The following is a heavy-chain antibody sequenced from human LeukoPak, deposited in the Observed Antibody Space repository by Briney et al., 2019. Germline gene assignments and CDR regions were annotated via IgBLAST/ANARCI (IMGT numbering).Heavy chain of an antibody. J-gene: IGHJ5*02. V-gene: IGHV4-4*07. D-gene: IGHD6-19*01. Sequence: SETLSLTCTVSGGSISSYYWSWIRQPAGKGLEWIGRIYTSGSTNYNPSLKSRDTMSVDTSKNRFSLKLSSVTAADTAVYYCARDLRVAGTSYWFDPWGQGTLVTVSS. CDR1: GGSISSYY. CDR3: ARDLRVAGTSYWFDP. CDR2: IYTSGST.